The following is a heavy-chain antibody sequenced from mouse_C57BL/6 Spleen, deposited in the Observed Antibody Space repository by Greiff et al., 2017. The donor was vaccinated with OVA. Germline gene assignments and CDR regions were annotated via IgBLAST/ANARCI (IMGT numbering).Heavy chain of an antibody. V-gene: IGHV1-80*01. CDR3: ARRVYYVSSYAMDY. CDR1: GYAFSSYW. D-gene: IGHD1-1*01. Sequence: VHLVESGAELVKPGASVKISCKASGYAFSSYWMNWVKQRPGKGLEWIGQIYPGDGDTNYNGKFKGKATLTADKSSSTAYMQLSSLTSEDSAVYFCARRVYYVSSYAMDYWGQGTSVTVSS. CDR2: IYPGDGDT. J-gene: IGHJ4*01.